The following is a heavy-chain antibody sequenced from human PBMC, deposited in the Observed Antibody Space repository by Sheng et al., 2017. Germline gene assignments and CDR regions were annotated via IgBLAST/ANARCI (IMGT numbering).Heavy chain of an antibody. J-gene: IGHJ6*02. CDR2: ISWDGSET. V-gene: IGHV3-43D*04. CDR3: AKDLRTYFYGMDV. CDR1: GFTFDDHA. Sequence: ESGGGMVRPGGPVRLSCKRTGFTFDDHAMHWVRQGPGKGLEWVSFISWDGSETYYADSVKGRFTISRDNSKNSLYLQMNSLRPEDTALYYCAKDLRTYFYGMDVWGQGTTVTVSS.